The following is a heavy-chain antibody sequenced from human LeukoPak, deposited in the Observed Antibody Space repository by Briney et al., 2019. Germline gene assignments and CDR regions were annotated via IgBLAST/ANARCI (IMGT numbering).Heavy chain of an antibody. V-gene: IGHV1-18*01. Sequence: GASVNVSCKASGYTFTNFCISWVRQAPGQGLECMGWISPYTGDTNHAQQFHGRVTTTTDSSTSTAYMELRSLRSDDTAVYYCARPYDSSGNDLEYWGQGTLVTVSS. CDR3: ARPYDSSGNDLEY. J-gene: IGHJ4*02. D-gene: IGHD3-22*01. CDR1: GYTFTNFC. CDR2: ISPYTGDT.